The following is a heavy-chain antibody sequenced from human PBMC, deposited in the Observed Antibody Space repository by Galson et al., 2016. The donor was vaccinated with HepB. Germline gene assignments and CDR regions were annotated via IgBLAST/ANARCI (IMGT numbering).Heavy chain of an antibody. D-gene: IGHD3/OR15-3a*01. CDR2: IYWDDEN. CDR3: AHRGRTRYFDT. J-gene: IGHJ4*02. V-gene: IGHV2-5*02. CDR1: GISVTTFEVG. Sequence: PALVKPTQTLTLTCSVSGISVTTFEVGVGWIRQSPGKAPEWLAIIYWDDENRYSPSLKSRLTITRDTSQNQLFLTMINMDPEDTATYYCAHRGRTRYFDTWGQGTLVTVSS.